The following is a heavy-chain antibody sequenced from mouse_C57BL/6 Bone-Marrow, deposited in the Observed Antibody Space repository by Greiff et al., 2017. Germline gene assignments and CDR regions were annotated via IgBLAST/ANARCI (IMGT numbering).Heavy chain of an antibody. Sequence: EVKLMESGGGLVQPGESLKLSCESNEYEFPSHDMSWVRKTPEKRLELVAAINSDGGSTYYPDTMESRFIISRDNTKKTLYLQMSSLRSEDTALYYCASPTMITTGYAMDYWGQGTSVTVSS. V-gene: IGHV5-2*01. D-gene: IGHD2-4*01. J-gene: IGHJ4*01. CDR2: INSDGGST. CDR3: ASPTMITTGYAMDY. CDR1: EYEFPSHD.